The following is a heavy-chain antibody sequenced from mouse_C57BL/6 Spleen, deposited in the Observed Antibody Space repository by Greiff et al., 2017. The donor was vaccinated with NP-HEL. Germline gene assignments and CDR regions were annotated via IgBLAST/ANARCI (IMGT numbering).Heavy chain of an antibody. CDR3: ARYFLYYFDY. D-gene: IGHD1-1*01. CDR1: GYTFTSYW. Sequence: QVQLQQPGAELVMPGASVKLSCKASGYTFTSYWMHWVKQRPGQGLEWIGEIDPSDSYTNYNQKFKGKSTLTVDKSSSTAYMQLSSLTSEDSAVYYCARYFLYYFDYWGQGTSVTVSS. V-gene: IGHV1-69*01. CDR2: IDPSDSYT. J-gene: IGHJ4*01.